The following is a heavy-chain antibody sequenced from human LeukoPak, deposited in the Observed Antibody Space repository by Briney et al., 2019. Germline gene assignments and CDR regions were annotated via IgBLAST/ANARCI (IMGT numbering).Heavy chain of an antibody. J-gene: IGHJ5*02. V-gene: IGHV4-39*07. CDR3: ARRRLGYCSSTSCYLDP. CDR1: GASISSSNYY. D-gene: IGHD2-2*01. Sequence: SETLSLTCTVSGASISSSNYYWGWIRQPPGTGLEWIGSIYYSGSTYYYPSLKSRVTISLDTSKDQFSLKLSSVTAADTAVYYCARRRLGYCSSTSCYLDPWGQGTLVTVSS. CDR2: IYYSGST.